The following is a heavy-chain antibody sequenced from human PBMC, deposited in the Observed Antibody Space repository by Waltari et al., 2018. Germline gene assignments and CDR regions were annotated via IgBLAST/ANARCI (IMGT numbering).Heavy chain of an antibody. V-gene: IGHV1-69*13. D-gene: IGHD2-15*01. CDR3: ARDRDGYCSGGSCYSSFDY. CDR1: GGTLSSYA. CDR2: IIPIFGTA. Sequence: QVQLVQSGDEGKKPGSSVKVSCKASGGTLSSYAISWVRQAPGQGLEWMGGIIPIFGTANYAQKFQGRFTLTADESTSTAYMELSSLRSEDTAVYYCARDRDGYCSGGSCYSSFDYWGQGTLVTVSS. J-gene: IGHJ4*02.